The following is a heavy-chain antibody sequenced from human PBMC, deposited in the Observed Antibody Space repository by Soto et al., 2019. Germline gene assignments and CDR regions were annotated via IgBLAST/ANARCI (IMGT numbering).Heavy chain of an antibody. V-gene: IGHV4-34*01. Sequence: SETLSLTCAVYGGSFSGYYWSWIRQPPGKGLEWIGEINHSGSTNYNPSLKSRVTISVDTSKNQFSLKLSSVTAADTAVYYCARGGYCSGGSCYSFHPQIYMDVWGKGTTVTVSS. CDR3: ARGGYCSGGSCYSFHPQIYMDV. CDR2: INHSGST. CDR1: GGSFSGYY. D-gene: IGHD2-15*01. J-gene: IGHJ6*03.